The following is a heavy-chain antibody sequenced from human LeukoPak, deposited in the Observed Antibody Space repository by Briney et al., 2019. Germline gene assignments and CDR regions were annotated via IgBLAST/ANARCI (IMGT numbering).Heavy chain of an antibody. CDR3: AKVATMAFRPVDF. J-gene: IGHJ4*02. CDR1: GFTFSSYA. D-gene: IGHD5-24*01. Sequence: GGSLRLSCAASGFTFSSYAMSWVRQAPGKGLEWVSSISGSGGSTNYADSVKGRFTISRDNSKDTLYLRMNSLRAEDTAVYYCAKVATMAFRPVDFWGQGTLVAVSS. V-gene: IGHV3-23*01. CDR2: ISGSGGST.